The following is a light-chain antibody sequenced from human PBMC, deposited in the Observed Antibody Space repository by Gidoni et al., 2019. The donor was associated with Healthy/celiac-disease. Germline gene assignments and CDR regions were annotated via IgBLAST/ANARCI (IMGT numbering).Light chain of an antibody. CDR2: AAS. J-gene: IGKJ1*01. CDR1: QSISSY. CDR3: QQSYSTPWT. Sequence: DIHMTQSPPSLSASVGDRVTITCRASQSISSYLNWYQQKPGKAPKLLIYAASSLQSGVPSRFSGSGSGTDFTLTISSLQAEDFATYYWQQSYSTPWTFGQGTKVEIK. V-gene: IGKV1-39*01.